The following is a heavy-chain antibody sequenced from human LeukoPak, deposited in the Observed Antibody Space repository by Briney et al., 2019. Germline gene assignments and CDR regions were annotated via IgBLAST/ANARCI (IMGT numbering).Heavy chain of an antibody. CDR2: IYHSGST. CDR3: ARVWRYSGSYSRRIDYFDY. Sequence: SETLSLTCTVSGYSISSGYYWGWIRQPPGKGLEWIGSIYHSGSTYYNLSLKSRVTISVDTSKNQFSLKLSSVTAADTAVYYCARVWRYSGSYSRRIDYFDYWGQGTLVTVSS. V-gene: IGHV4-38-2*02. D-gene: IGHD1-26*01. CDR1: GYSISSGYY. J-gene: IGHJ4*02.